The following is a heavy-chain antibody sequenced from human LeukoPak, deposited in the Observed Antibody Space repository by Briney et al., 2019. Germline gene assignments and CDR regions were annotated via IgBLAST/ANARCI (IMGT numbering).Heavy chain of an antibody. D-gene: IGHD2-2*01. V-gene: IGHV3-7*03. CDR1: GFTFNDYW. J-gene: IGHJ6*04. Sequence: GGSVRLSRADSGFTFNDYWMTWVRQAPGKGLEWVAHIKQDGSEKYYVDSLKGRFTISRDNAKNSLYLQMNSLRAEDTAVYYCVRDCSSASLSSGCYYAMDVWGKGTTVTVSS. CDR2: IKQDGSEK. CDR3: VRDCSSASLSSGCYYAMDV.